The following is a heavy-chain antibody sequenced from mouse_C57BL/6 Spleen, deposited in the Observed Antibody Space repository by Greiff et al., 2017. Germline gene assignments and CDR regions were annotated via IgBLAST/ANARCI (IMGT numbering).Heavy chain of an antibody. CDR1: GFTFSSYT. J-gene: IGHJ1*03. V-gene: IGHV5-9*01. CDR2: ISGGGGNT. CDR3: ARDTDYYGSSYGYLDV. Sequence: DVQLVGSGGGLVKPGGSLTLSCAASGFTFSSYTMSWVRQTPEKRLEWVATISGGGGNTYYPDSVKGRSTISRDNAKNTLYLQMSSLRSEDTALYYGARDTDYYGSSYGYLDVWGTGTTVTVSS. D-gene: IGHD1-1*01.